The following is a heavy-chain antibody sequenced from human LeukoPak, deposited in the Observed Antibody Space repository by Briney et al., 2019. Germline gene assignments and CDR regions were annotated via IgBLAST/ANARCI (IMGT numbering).Heavy chain of an antibody. V-gene: IGHV3-7*01. CDR2: ITQHGTAR. CDR3: ARDSEYSSSFAFDI. J-gene: IGHJ3*02. D-gene: IGHD6-13*01. Sequence: SGGSLRLSCAASGFTFSSHWMSWGRQAPGKGLEWVANITQHGTARYYVHSVNGLFTISRHNAKNSLYLQLNSLRPEDTAVYYCARDSEYSSSFAFDIWGQGTMVTVSS. CDR1: GFTFSSHW.